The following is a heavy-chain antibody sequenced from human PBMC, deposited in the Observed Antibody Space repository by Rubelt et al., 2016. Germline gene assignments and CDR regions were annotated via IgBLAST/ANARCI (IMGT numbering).Heavy chain of an antibody. J-gene: IGHJ5*02. V-gene: IGHV4-31*03. CDR3: ARDSGSGSYYINWFDP. CDR2: IYYSGST. CDR1: GGSISSGGYY. Sequence: QVQLQESGPGLVKPSQTLSLTCTVSGGSISSGGYYWSWIRQHPGKGLEWIGYIYYSGSTYYNPSLKSRVTISVDTSKNQFPLKVSAVTAADTAVYYCARDSGSGSYYINWFDPWGQGTLVTVSS. D-gene: IGHD3-10*01.